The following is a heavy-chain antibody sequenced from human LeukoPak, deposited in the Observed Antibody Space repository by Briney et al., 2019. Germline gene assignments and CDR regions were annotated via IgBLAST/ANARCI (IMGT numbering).Heavy chain of an antibody. D-gene: IGHD6-6*01. V-gene: IGHV1-46*01. Sequence: ASVKVSCKASGYTFTSYYMHWVRQAPGQGLEWMGIINPSGGSTSYAQKFQGRVTMTRDTSTSAVYMELSSLRSEDTAVYYCARTVVYSTSSPYYYGMDVWGQGPTVTVSS. CDR1: GYTFTSYY. CDR3: ARTVVYSTSSPYYYGMDV. CDR2: INPSGGST. J-gene: IGHJ6*02.